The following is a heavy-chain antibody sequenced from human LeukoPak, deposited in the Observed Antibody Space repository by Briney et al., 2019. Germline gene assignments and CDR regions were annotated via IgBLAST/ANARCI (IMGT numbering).Heavy chain of an antibody. V-gene: IGHV3-7*01. J-gene: IGHJ4*02. CDR2: IKQDGSEK. Sequence: PGGSLRLSCAASGFTFSSYWMSWVRQAPGKGLEWVANIKQDGSEKYYVDSVKGRFTISRDNAKNSLYLQMNSLRAEDTAVYYCARDTYGYFGGIDCWGQGTLVTVSS. CDR3: ARDTYGYFGGIDC. D-gene: IGHD5-18*01. CDR1: GFTFSSYW.